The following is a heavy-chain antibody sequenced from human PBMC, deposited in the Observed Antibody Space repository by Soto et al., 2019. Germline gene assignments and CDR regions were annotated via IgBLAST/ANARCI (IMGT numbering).Heavy chain of an antibody. Sequence: VHLEESGGGLVQPGGSLRLSCAASGFTFSSYWMNWVRQAPVKGLEWVANINQDGNEDNLLDSVKGLVTISRDNAKNSLFFQMNSLRVDDTAVYYCARTGDGHHDFLDYWGQGALVSVSS. CDR1: GFTFSSYW. CDR3: ARTGDGHHDFLDY. D-gene: IGHD1-1*01. CDR2: INQDGNED. J-gene: IGHJ4*02. V-gene: IGHV3-7*01.